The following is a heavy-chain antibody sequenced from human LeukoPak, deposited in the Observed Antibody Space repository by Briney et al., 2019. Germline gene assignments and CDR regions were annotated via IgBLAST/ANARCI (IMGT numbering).Heavy chain of an antibody. V-gene: IGHV1-18*01. J-gene: IGHJ4*02. CDR2: ISAYNGNT. CDR1: GYTFTSYG. CDR3: ARAPTKYYDILTCDY. D-gene: IGHD3-9*01. Sequence: ASVKVSCKASGYTFTSYGISWVRQAPGQGLEWMGWISAYNGNTNHAQKLQGRVTMTTDTSTSTAYMELRSLRSDDTAVYYCARAPTKYYDILTCDYWGQGTLVTVSS.